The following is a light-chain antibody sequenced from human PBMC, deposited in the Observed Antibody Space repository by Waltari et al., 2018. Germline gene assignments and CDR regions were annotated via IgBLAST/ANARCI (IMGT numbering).Light chain of an antibody. CDR3: QQFNDWSPKT. V-gene: IGKV3-15*01. J-gene: IGKJ1*01. Sequence: EIVMTQSPATLSVSPGERATLSYRASQSVSNNLAWYQQKLGQAPRLLIYGASTRATGIPARFSGSGSGTEFTLTISSMQSEDFAVYYCQQFNDWSPKTFGQGTKVEIK. CDR1: QSVSNN. CDR2: GAS.